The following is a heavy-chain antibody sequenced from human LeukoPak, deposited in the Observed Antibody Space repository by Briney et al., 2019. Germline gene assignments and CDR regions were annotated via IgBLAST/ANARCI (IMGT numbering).Heavy chain of an antibody. CDR1: GFTASSSH. Sequence: GGSLRLSCAASGFTASSSHMTWVRQAVGKGLEWVSFIYSGGDTSYADSVKGRFTISRDNSKNTLYLQMNSLRAEDTAVYYCAGVYNYVFDYWGQGTLVTVSS. D-gene: IGHD3-10*02. J-gene: IGHJ4*02. V-gene: IGHV3-53*01. CDR3: AGVYNYVFDY. CDR2: IYSGGDT.